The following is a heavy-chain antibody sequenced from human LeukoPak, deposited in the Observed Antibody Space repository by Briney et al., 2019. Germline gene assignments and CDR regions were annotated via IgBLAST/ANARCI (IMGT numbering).Heavy chain of an antibody. CDR2: IYTSGST. V-gene: IGHV4-61*02. CDR3: ARRGASSSEEY. J-gene: IGHJ4*02. CDR1: GGSISSGSYY. D-gene: IGHD6-6*01. Sequence: SETLSLTCTVSGGSISSGSYYWSWIRQPAGKGLEWIGRIYTSGSTYYNPSLKSRVTISVDTSKNQFSLKLSSVTAADTAVYYCARRGASSSEEYWGQGTLVIVSS.